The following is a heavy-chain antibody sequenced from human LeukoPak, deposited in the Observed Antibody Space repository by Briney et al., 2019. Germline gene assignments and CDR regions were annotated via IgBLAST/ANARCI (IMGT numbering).Heavy chain of an antibody. V-gene: IGHV4-39*01. Sequence: PSETLSLTCTVSGGSISSSSYYWGWIRQPPGKGLEWIGTIYYSGSTYYNPSLKSRVTISVDTSKNQFSLKLSSVTAADTAVYYCARCGSYHTCGDYWGQGTLVTVSS. CDR3: ARCGSYHTCGDY. CDR2: IYYSGST. CDR1: GGSISSSSYY. J-gene: IGHJ4*02. D-gene: IGHD1-26*01.